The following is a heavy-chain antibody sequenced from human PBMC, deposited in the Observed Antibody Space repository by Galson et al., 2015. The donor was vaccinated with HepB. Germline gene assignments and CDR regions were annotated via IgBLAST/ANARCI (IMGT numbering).Heavy chain of an antibody. CDR3: AREVEGSTGNDAFDI. Sequence: SLRLSCAASGFTVSNTYMSWVRQAPGKGLKWVSVIYSGGTTYYADSVKCRFTISRDNSKNTLYLHMRSLRVEDTAVYYCAREVEGSTGNDAFDIWGQGTMVTVSS. J-gene: IGHJ3*02. CDR1: GFTVSNTY. D-gene: IGHD3-10*01. CDR2: IYSGGTT. V-gene: IGHV3-53*01.